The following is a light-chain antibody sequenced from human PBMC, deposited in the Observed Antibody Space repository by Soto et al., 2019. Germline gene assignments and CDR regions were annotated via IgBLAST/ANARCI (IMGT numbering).Light chain of an antibody. CDR2: GAS. J-gene: IGKJ1*01. CDR1: QSVSSSY. CDR3: QQSGGA. Sequence: DIVLTQSPRTLSLSPGERATLSCRASQSVSSSYLAWYQQKPGQAPRLLIYGASSRATGIPDRFSGSGSGTDFTLTISRLEPEDFAVYYCQQSGGAFGQGTKVDIK. V-gene: IGKV3-20*01.